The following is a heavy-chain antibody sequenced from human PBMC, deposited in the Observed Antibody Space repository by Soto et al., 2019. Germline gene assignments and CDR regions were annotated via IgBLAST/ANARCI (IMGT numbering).Heavy chain of an antibody. CDR2: INPSGGST. J-gene: IGHJ3*02. V-gene: IGHV1-46*01. CDR3: ARDKGYYYGSGSYAFDI. CDR1: GYTFTSYY. Sequence: QVQLVQSGAEVKKPGASVKVSCKASGYTFTSYYMHWVRQAPGQGLEWMGIINPSGGSTSYAQKFQGRVTMTRGTSTSTVYMELSSLRSEDTAVYYCARDKGYYYGSGSYAFDIWGQGTMVTVSS. D-gene: IGHD3-10*01.